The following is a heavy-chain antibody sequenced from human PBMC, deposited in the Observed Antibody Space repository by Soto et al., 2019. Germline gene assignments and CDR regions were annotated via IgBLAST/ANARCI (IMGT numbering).Heavy chain of an antibody. V-gene: IGHV4-59*01. CDR1: GGSISYYY. Sequence: PWETLSLTCTVSGGSISYYYWGLIRQPPGKGREWIGSIYYSGNTHYNPSLKSRVTISVDTSMNQFSLNLDSVTAVDSAVYYCVRGGYVHAFDYWGQGALGTVAS. CDR3: VRGGYVHAFDY. D-gene: IGHD5-12*01. J-gene: IGHJ4*02. CDR2: IYYSGNT.